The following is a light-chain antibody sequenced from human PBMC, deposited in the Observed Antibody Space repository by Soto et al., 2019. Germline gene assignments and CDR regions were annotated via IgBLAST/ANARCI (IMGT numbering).Light chain of an antibody. J-gene: IGKJ5*01. V-gene: IGKV1-39*01. CDR2: AAS. CDR1: QRIRTS. CDR3: QQSYNAPIT. Sequence: DIQMTQSPSSLSASIGDRVTITCRASQRIRTSLNWYQHKPGKAPKLLIYAASSLESGVPSRFSGSGSGTDFTLTISSLQPEDFATYYCQQSYNAPITFGQGTRLEIK.